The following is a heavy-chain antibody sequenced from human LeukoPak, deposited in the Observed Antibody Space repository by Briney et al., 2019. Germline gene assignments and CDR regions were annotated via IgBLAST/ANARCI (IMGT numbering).Heavy chain of an antibody. V-gene: IGHV3-48*02. Sequence: GGSLRLSCEASGFTFSSYGMNGVRQAPGKGLEWVSYVSSGSSTIYYADSVQGRFTISRDNAKNSLYLQMNSLRDEDTAVYYCARDYPRGYCGLDVWGQGTTVTVSS. CDR2: VSSGSSTI. J-gene: IGHJ6*02. D-gene: IGHD3-16*02. CDR3: ARDYPRGYCGLDV. CDR1: GFTFSSYG.